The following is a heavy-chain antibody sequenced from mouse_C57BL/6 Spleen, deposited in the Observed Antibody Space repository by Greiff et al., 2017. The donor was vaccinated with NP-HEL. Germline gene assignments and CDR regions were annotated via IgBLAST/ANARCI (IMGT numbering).Heavy chain of an antibody. Sequence: QVQLQQSGAELVRPGASVKLSCKASGYTFTDYYINWVKQRPGQGLEWIARIYPGSGNTYYNEKFKGKATLTAEKSSSTAYMQLSSLTSEDSAVYFCARRDTYFDYWGQGTTLTVSS. CDR2: IYPGSGNT. CDR3: ARRDTYFDY. D-gene: IGHD2-10*02. V-gene: IGHV1-76*01. J-gene: IGHJ2*01. CDR1: GYTFTDYY.